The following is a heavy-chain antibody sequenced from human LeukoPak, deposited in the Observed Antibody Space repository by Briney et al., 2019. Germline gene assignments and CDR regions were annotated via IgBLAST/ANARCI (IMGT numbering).Heavy chain of an antibody. D-gene: IGHD3-22*01. J-gene: IGHJ4*02. CDR1: GYTLTGYY. CDR2: INPNSGVT. Sequence: ASVKVSCKASGYTLTGYYMHWVRQAPGQGLEWMGWINPNSGVTKYAQKFQGRVTMTRDTSISTAYVELSRLTSDDTAVYYCAKWIETSGYYFDYWGQGTLVTVSS. V-gene: IGHV1-2*02. CDR3: AKWIETSGYYFDY.